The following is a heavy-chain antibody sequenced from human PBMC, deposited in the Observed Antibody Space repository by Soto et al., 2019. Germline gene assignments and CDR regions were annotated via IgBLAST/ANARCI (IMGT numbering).Heavy chain of an antibody. J-gene: IGHJ4*02. V-gene: IGHV3-23*01. CDR1: GFTFSNYA. D-gene: IGHD3-22*01. CDR2: ISANGRNA. CDR3: AKDLSSLGWLALGAPFDS. Sequence: EVHLLESGGDVVQPGRSLRLSCAASGFTFSNYAMNWIRQAPGKGLEWLSSISANGRNAYYADSVKGRFTISRDRSKNTLYLQLDCLRVEYTAIYFCAKDLSSLGWLALGAPFDSWGQGTLVTVSS.